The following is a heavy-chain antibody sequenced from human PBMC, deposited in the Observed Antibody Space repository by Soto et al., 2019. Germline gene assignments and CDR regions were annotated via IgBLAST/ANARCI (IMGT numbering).Heavy chain of an antibody. CDR2: INHSGST. Sequence: SETLSLTCAVYGGSFSGYYWSWIRQPPGKGLEWIGEINHSGSTNYNPSLKSRVTISVDTSKNQFSLKLSSVTAADTAVYYCARGLNYYDTAKDSTGWFAPWGQGTLVTV. J-gene: IGHJ5*02. V-gene: IGHV4-34*01. CDR3: ARGLNYYDTAKDSTGWFAP. CDR1: GGSFSGYY. D-gene: IGHD3-22*01.